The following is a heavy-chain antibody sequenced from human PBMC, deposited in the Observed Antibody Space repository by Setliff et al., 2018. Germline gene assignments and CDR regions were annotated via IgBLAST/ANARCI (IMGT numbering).Heavy chain of an antibody. V-gene: IGHV4-38-2*01. Sequence: PSETLSLTCAVYGGSFSTYYWGWIRQPPGKGLEWIGSIYHSGSTYYNPSLKSRVTISVDTSKNQFSLKLSSVTAADTAVYYCARGGQQLYYFDYWGQGTLVTVSS. CDR3: ARGGQQLYYFDY. J-gene: IGHJ4*02. CDR2: IYHSGST. D-gene: IGHD6-13*01. CDR1: GGSFSTYY.